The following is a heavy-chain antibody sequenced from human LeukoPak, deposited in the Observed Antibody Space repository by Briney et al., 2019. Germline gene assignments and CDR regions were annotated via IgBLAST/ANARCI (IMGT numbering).Heavy chain of an antibody. J-gene: IGHJ4*02. CDR3: ARSTPAKKQWLLRAH. V-gene: IGHV4-59*01. Sequence: SETLSLTCTVSGGSISSYYWSWIRQPPGKGLEWIGYIYYSGSTNYNPSLKSRVTISVDTSKNQFSLKLSSVTAADTAVYYCARSTPAKKQWLLRAHWGQGTLVTVSS. CDR2: IYYSGST. D-gene: IGHD3-22*01. CDR1: GGSISSYY.